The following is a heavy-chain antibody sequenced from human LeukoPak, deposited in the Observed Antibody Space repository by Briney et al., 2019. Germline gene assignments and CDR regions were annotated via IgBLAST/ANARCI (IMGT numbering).Heavy chain of an antibody. V-gene: IGHV3-30*04. J-gene: IGHJ4*02. CDR3: ARESGQQWLAY. D-gene: IGHD6-19*01. CDR1: GFTFSSYA. Sequence: GGSLRLSCAASGFTFSSYAMHWVRQAPGKGLEWVAVISYDGSNKYYADSVKGRFTISRDNSKNTLYLQMNSLRAEDTAVYYYARESGQQWLAYWGQGTPVTVSS. CDR2: ISYDGSNK.